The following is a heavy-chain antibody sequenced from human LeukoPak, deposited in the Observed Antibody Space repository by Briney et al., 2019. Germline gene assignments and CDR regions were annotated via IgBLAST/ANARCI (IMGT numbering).Heavy chain of an antibody. D-gene: IGHD3-3*01. CDR1: GFTFSSYS. CDR2: ISSSSSSI. J-gene: IGHJ5*02. V-gene: IGHV3-48*04. CDR3: ARVGDFWSGYQIDP. Sequence: GGSLRLSCAASGFTFSSYSMNWVRQAPGKGLGWVSYISSSSSSISYADSVKGRFTISRDNAKNSLYLQMNSLRAEDTAVYYCARVGDFWSGYQIDPWGQGTLVTVSS.